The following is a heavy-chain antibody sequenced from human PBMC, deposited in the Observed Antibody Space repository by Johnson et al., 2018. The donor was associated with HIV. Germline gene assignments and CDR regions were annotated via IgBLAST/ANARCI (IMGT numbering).Heavy chain of an antibody. CDR2: ISSSGSTI. Sequence: VQLVESGGGLVQPGGSLRLSCGASPFTFRSYAMNWVRQAPVKGLEWVSYISSSGSTIYYADSVKGRFTISRDNAKNSLYLQMNSLRAEDTAVYYCARDSMGFNWNQFEAFDMWGQGTMVTVSS. V-gene: IGHV3-48*04. D-gene: IGHD1-20*01. CDR1: PFTFRSYA. CDR3: ARDSMGFNWNQFEAFDM. J-gene: IGHJ3*02.